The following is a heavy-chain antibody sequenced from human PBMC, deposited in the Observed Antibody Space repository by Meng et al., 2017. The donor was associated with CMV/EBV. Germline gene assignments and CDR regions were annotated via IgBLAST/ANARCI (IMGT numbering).Heavy chain of an antibody. J-gene: IGHJ4*02. CDR1: GFTFSSYS. CDR3: AIGVPGRYCSSTSCYEDY. CDR2: ISSSSSYI. Sequence: SCAASGFTFSSYSMNWVRQAPGKGLEWVSSISSSSSYIYYADSVKGRFTISRDNAKNSLYLQMNSLRAEDTAVYYCAIGVPGRYCSSTSCYEDYWGQGTLVTVSS. D-gene: IGHD2-2*01. V-gene: IGHV3-21*01.